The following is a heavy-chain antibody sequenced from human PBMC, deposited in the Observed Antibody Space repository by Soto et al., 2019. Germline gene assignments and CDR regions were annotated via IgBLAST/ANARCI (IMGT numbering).Heavy chain of an antibody. CDR3: ARVVPGAEAWFGP. CDR2: ISLYSDGT. Sequence: ASVKVSCKTSGYAFSNYGITWVRQAPGQPLEWLGWISLYSDGTNYAQKFQGRVSMTTDTSTTTAYMELRSLRSDDTAVYYCARVVPGAEAWFGPWGQGTRVTVSS. D-gene: IGHD2-2*01. J-gene: IGHJ5*02. V-gene: IGHV1-18*01. CDR1: GYAFSNYG.